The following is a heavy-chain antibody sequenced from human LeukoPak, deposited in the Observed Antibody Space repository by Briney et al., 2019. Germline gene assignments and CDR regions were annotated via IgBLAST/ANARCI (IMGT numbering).Heavy chain of an antibody. CDR3: ARHMGLGYSYGYPYFDY. D-gene: IGHD5-18*01. Sequence: SETLSLTCTVSGGSISSYYWSWIRQPPGKGLEWIGYIHYSGSTNYNPSLKSRVTLSVDTSKNQFSLKLSSVTAADTAVYYCARHMGLGYSYGYPYFDYWGQGTLVTVSS. CDR2: IHYSGST. J-gene: IGHJ4*02. V-gene: IGHV4-59*08. CDR1: GGSISSYY.